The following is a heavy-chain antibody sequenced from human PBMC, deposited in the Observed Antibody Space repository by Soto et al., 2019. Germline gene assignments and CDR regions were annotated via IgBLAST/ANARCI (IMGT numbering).Heavy chain of an antibody. CDR2: IYSGGST. CDR3: ARVRVVRYDIFTGPSPYAFDI. D-gene: IGHD3-9*01. CDR1: GFTVSSHY. J-gene: IGHJ3*02. Sequence: GGSMRLPCAASGFTVSSHYMSWVRQAPGKGLEWVSVIYSGGSTYYADSVKGRFTISRDNSKNTLYLQMNSLRAEDTAVYYCARVRVVRYDIFTGPSPYAFDIWGQGTMVTV. V-gene: IGHV3-66*01.